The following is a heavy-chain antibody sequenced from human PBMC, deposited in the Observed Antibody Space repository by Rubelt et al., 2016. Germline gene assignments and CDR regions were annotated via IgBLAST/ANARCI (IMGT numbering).Heavy chain of an antibody. D-gene: IGHD1-26*01. Sequence: GSLRLSCAASGFTFTTYWMSWVRQAPGKGLEWVANINKDGSEKYYVDSVRGRFTISRDNAKNSLYLQMKSLRGEDTAVYYCARALPQWEIYSWGQGTLITVSS. CDR1: GFTFTTYW. V-gene: IGHV3-7*03. CDR2: INKDGSEK. J-gene: IGHJ4*02. CDR3: ARALPQWEIYS.